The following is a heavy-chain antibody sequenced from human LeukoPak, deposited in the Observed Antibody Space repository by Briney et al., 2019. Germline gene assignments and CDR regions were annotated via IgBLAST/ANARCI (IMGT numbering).Heavy chain of an antibody. J-gene: IGHJ4*02. CDR2: IYYSGST. D-gene: IGHD6-25*01. Sequence: SETLSLTCTVSGDSIRSYYWSWIRQSPGKGLEWIGYIYYSGSTNYNPSLKSRVTISVDTSKNQFSLKLTSVTAADTAVYYCGRFVGRSSRGYYLYWGQGTLVTVSS. V-gene: IGHV4-59*01. CDR3: GRFVGRSSRGYYLY. CDR1: GDSIRSYY.